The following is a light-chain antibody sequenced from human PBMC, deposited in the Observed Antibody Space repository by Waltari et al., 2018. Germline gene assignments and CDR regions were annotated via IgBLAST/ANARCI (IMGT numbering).Light chain of an antibody. J-gene: IGKJ3*01. CDR3: QQRSNWPKVT. CDR2: DAS. CDR1: HSLSSY. V-gene: IGKV3-11*01. Sequence: DIVLTQSPATLSLSPGDTATLSCRASHSLSSYLAWYQQKPGQAPRLLIYDASNRATGIPARFSGSGSGTDFTLTISSLEPEDFAVYYCQQRSNWPKVTCGPGTKVEIK.